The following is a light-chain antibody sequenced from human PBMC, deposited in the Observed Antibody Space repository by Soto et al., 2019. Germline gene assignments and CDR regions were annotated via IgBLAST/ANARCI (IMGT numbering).Light chain of an antibody. Sequence: QPVLTQPPSVSGAPGQRVTISCTGGGSNIGAGFDVHWYQQLPGIAPRLLIHGNTNRPSGVPDRFSGSKSGTSASLAITGLQAEDEADYYCQSYDSSLSGSLFGGGTKLTVL. CDR2: GNT. V-gene: IGLV1-40*01. CDR1: GSNIGAGFD. CDR3: QSYDSSLSGSL. J-gene: IGLJ2*01.